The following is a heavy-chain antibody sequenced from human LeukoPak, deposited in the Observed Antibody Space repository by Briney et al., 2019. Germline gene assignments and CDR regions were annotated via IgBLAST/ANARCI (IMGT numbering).Heavy chain of an antibody. V-gene: IGHV4-39*01. CDR3: GKSGGYGLIDY. CDR2: IYYTGST. J-gene: IGHJ4*02. D-gene: IGHD6-19*01. CDR1: GASISGSGYY. Sequence: SETLSLTCAVSGASISGSGYYLGWIRQPPGTGLEWIGNIYYTGSTYYNASLQSRVTISIDMSKNQFSLRLSSVTAADTAMYYCGKSGGYGLIDYWGQGTLVTVSS.